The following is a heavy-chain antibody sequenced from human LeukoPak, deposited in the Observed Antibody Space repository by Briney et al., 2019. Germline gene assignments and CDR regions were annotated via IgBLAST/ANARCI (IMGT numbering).Heavy chain of an antibody. D-gene: IGHD3-3*01. CDR1: GFTFSSYS. J-gene: IGHJ4*02. V-gene: IGHV3-21*01. CDR3: ARVSSYYDFWSKRGGFDY. Sequence: GGSLRLSCAASGFTFSSYSMNWVRQAPGKGLEWVSSISSSSSYIYYADSVKGRFTISRDNARNSLYLQMNSLRAEDTAVYYCARVSSYYDFWSKRGGFDYWGQGTLVTVSS. CDR2: ISSSSSYI.